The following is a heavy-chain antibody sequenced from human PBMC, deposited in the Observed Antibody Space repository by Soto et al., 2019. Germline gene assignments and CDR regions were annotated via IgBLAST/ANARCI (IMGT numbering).Heavy chain of an antibody. CDR1: GFTFSSYG. V-gene: IGHV3-33*01. CDR2: IWYDGSNK. J-gene: IGHJ6*03. D-gene: IGHD6-13*01. CDR3: ARDRNRGQGSWPPSSSYYYYYYYMDV. Sequence: GGSLRLSCAASGFTFSSYGMHWVRQAPGKGLEWVAVIWYDGSNKYYADSVKGRFTISRDNSKNTLYVQMNSLGAEDTAVYYCARDRNRGQGSWPPSSSYYYYYYYMDVWGKGTTVTVSS.